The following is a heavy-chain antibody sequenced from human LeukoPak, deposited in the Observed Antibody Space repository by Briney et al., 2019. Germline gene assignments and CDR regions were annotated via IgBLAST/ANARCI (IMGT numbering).Heavy chain of an antibody. V-gene: IGHV3-23*01. CDR3: AKDVGFGGFRTISSWCDY. CDR1: GFTFSSYA. CDR2: ISGSGGST. D-gene: IGHD6-13*01. J-gene: IGHJ4*02. Sequence: PGGSLRLSCAASGFTFSSYAMSWVRQAPGKGLERVSAISGSGGSTYYADSVKGRFTISRDNSKNTLYLQMNSLRAEDTAVYYCAKDVGFGGFRTISSWCDYWGQGTLVTVSS.